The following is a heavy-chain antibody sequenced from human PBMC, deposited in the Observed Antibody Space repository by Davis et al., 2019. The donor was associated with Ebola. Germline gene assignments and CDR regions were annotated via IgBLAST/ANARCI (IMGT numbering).Heavy chain of an antibody. D-gene: IGHD3-10*01. CDR2: INPNSGGT. CDR3: ARDYYGSGSYYNTLDY. V-gene: IGHV1-2*02. J-gene: IGHJ4*02. CDR1: GYTFTGYY. Sequence: ASVKVSCKASGYTFTGYYMHWVRQAPGQGLEWMGWINPNSGGTNYAQKFQGRVTMTRDTSISTAYMELSGLRSDDTAVYYCARDYYGSGSYYNTLDYWGQGTLVTVSS.